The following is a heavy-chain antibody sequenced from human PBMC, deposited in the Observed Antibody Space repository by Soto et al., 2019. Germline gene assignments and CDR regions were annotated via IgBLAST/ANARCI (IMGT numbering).Heavy chain of an antibody. J-gene: IGHJ6*02. CDR2: IKQDGSEK. CDR1: GFTFSSYW. D-gene: IGHD6-13*01. CDR3: ARETPRYSSSWEAYYVSGMDV. V-gene: IGHV3-7*01. Sequence: EVQLVESGGGLVQPGGSLRLSCAASGFTFSSYWMSWVRQAPGKGLEWVANIKQDGSEKYYVDSVKGRFTISRDNAKNSLYLQMNSLRAEDTAVYYCARETPRYSSSWEAYYVSGMDVWGQGTTVTVSS.